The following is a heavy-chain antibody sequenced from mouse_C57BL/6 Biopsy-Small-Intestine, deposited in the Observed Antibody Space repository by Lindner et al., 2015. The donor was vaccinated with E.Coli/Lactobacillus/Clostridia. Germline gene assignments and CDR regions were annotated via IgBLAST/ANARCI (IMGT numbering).Heavy chain of an antibody. Sequence: VQLQESGAELVKPGASVKISCKASGYAFSSYWMNWVEQRPGKGLEWIGQIYPGDGDTNYNGKFKGKATLTADKSSSTAYMQLSSLTSEDSAVYFCARSGYDFSFAYWGQGTLVTVSA. CDR2: IYPGDGDT. D-gene: IGHD2-4*01. CDR1: GYAFSSYW. CDR3: ARSGYDFSFAY. J-gene: IGHJ3*01. V-gene: IGHV1-80*01.